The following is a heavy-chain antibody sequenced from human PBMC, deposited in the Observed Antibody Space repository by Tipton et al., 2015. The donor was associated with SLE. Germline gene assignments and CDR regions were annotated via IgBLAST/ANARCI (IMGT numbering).Heavy chain of an antibody. Sequence: SLRLSCAASGFTFSSYWMHWVRQAPGKGLVWVSRINTDGSSTSYADSVKGRFTISRDNAKNSLYLQMNSLTAGDTAVYYCARDTGCSSSWPNRYYFDYWGLGTLVTVSS. CDR2: INTDGSST. CDR3: ARDTGCSSSWPNRYYFDY. CDR1: GFTFSSYW. V-gene: IGHV3-74*01. J-gene: IGHJ4*02. D-gene: IGHD6-13*01.